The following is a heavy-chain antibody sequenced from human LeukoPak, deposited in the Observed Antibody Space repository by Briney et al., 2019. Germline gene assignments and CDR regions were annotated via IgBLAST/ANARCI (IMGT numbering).Heavy chain of an antibody. V-gene: IGHV4-31*03. CDR2: IYYSGST. CDR1: GGSISSGGYY. CDR3: ARLPQGLGRFDP. Sequence: SETLSLTCTVSGGSISSGGYYWSWIRQHPGRGLEWIGYIYYSGSTYYNPSLKSRVTISVDTSKNQFSLKLSSVTAADTAVYYCARLPQGLGRFDPWGQGTLVTVSS. J-gene: IGHJ5*02. D-gene: IGHD6-19*01.